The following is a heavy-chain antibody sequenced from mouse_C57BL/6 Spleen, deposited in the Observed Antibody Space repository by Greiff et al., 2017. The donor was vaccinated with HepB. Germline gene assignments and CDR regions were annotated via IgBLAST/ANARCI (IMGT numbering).Heavy chain of an antibody. V-gene: IGHV5-4*01. CDR2: ISDGGSYT. CDR1: GFTFSSYA. J-gene: IGHJ3*01. CDR3: ARDRGAPFAY. D-gene: IGHD3-3*01. Sequence: EVQRVESGGGLVKLGGSLKLSCAASGFTFSSYAMSWVRQTPEKRLEWVATISDGGSYTYYPDNVKGRFTISRDNAKNNLYLQMSHLKSEDTAMYYCARDRGAPFAYWGQGTLVTVSA.